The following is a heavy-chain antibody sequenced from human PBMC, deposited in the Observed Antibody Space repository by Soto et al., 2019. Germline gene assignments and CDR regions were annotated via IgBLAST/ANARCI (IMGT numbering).Heavy chain of an antibody. V-gene: IGHV3-15*01. CDR3: TTDLGYSYGYYYYYYGMDV. Sequence: SLRLSCAASGFTFSNAWMSWVRQAPGKGLEWVGRIKSKTDGGTTDYAAPVKGRFTISRDDSKNTLYLQMNSLKTEDTAVYYCTTDLGYSYGYYYYYYGMDVWGQGTTVTVSS. CDR2: IKSKTDGGTT. D-gene: IGHD5-18*01. CDR1: GFTFSNAW. J-gene: IGHJ6*02.